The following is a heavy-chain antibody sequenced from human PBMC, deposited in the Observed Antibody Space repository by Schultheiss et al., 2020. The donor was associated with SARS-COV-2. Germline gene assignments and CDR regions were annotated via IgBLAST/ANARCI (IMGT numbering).Heavy chain of an antibody. CDR2: TYYRSKWYN. J-gene: IGHJ5*02. D-gene: IGHD2-2*01. CDR1: GDSVSSNSAA. Sequence: SQTLSLTCAISGDSVSSNSAAWNWIRQSSSRGLEWLGRTYYRSKWYNNYAVSVKSRITINPDTSKNQFSLQLNSVTPEDTAVYYCARHTKDHWVVVPAALKWFDPWGQGTLVTVSS. V-gene: IGHV6-1*01. CDR3: ARHTKDHWVVVPAALKWFDP.